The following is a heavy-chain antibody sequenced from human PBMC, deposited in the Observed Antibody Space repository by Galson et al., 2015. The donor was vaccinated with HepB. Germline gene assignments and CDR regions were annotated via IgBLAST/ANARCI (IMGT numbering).Heavy chain of an antibody. CDR1: GFSLRSSGVA. CDR3: ALRRGAAAVSY. Sequence: PALVKPTQTLTLTCTFSGFSLRSSGVAVGWIRQPPGKALEWLALIYWDDEQRYSRSLKNRLAITKDTSRNRVVLRMTNMDAADTATYSCALRRGAAAVSYWGQGALVTVSS. J-gene: IGHJ4*02. D-gene: IGHD4/OR15-4a*01. V-gene: IGHV2-5*02. CDR2: IYWDDEQ.